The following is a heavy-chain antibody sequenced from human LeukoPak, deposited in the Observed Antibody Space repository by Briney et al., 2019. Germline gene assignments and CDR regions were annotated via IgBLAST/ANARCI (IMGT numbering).Heavy chain of an antibody. CDR1: GFTFSSYE. Sequence: GGSLRLSCAASGFTFSSYEMNWVRQAPGKGLEWVSYISSSGSTIYYADSVKGRFTISRDNAKNSLYLQMNSLRAEDTAVYYCARDAGYSSGWPLDYWGQGTLVTVSS. J-gene: IGHJ4*02. CDR3: ARDAGYSSGWPLDY. D-gene: IGHD6-19*01. CDR2: ISSSGSTI. V-gene: IGHV3-48*03.